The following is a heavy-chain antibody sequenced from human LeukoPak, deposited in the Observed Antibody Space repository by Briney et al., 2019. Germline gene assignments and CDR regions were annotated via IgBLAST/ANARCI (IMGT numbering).Heavy chain of an antibody. CDR1: GFTFSTYR. V-gene: IGHV3-21*01. J-gene: IGHJ4*02. CDR3: AKADGSGAGDY. D-gene: IGHD3-10*01. Sequence: PGGSLRLSCAASGFTFSTYRMNWVRQAPGKGLEWVSSISSSSSYIYYADSVKGRLTISRDNSKNTLYLQMNSLRAEDTAVYYCAKADGSGAGDYWGQGTLVTVSS. CDR2: ISSSSSYI.